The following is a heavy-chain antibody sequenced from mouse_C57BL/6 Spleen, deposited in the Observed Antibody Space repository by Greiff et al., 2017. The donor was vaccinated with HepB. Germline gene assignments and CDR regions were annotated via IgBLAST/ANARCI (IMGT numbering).Heavy chain of an antibody. CDR3: ARALLEGAMDY. CDR1: GYAFSSSW. CDR2: IYPGDGDT. Sequence: QVQLKESGPELVKPGASVKISCKASGYAFSSSWMNWVKQRPGKGLEWIGRIYPGDGDTNYNGKFKGKATLTADKSSSTAYMQLSSLTSEDSAVYFCARALLEGAMDYWGQGTSVTVSS. D-gene: IGHD1-2*01. V-gene: IGHV1-82*01. J-gene: IGHJ4*01.